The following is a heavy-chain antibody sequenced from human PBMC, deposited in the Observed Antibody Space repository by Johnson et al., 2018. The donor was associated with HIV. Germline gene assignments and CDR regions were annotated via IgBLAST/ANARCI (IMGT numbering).Heavy chain of an antibody. CDR3: AKRGTAMVLDAFDI. V-gene: IGHV3-74*02. CDR2: INSDGSST. J-gene: IGHJ3*02. Sequence: VQLLESGGGVVQPGRSLRLSCAASGLTFSSYWMHWVRQAPGKGLVWVSRINSDGSSTSYADSVKGRFTISRDNSKNTLYLQMNNLRAEDTAVYFCAKRGTAMVLDAFDIWGQGTMVTVSS. D-gene: IGHD5-18*01. CDR1: GLTFSSYW.